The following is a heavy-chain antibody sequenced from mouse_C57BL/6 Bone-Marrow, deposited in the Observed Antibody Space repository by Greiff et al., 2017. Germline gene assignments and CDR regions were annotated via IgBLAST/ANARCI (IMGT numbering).Heavy chain of an antibody. V-gene: IGHV14-4*01. CDR2: IDPENGDT. CDR1: GFNIKDDY. CDR3: TTLTTVVAHWYFDV. J-gene: IGHJ1*03. Sequence: EVQLQQSGAELVRPGASVKLSCTASGFNIKDDYMHWVKQRPEQGLEWIGWIDPENGDTEYASKSQGKAPITADTSSNTAYLQLSSLTSEDTAVYYCTTLTTVVAHWYFDVWGTGTTVTVSS. D-gene: IGHD1-1*01.